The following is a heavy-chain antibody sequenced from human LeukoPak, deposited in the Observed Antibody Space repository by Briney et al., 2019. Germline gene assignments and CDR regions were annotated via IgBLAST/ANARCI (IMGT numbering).Heavy chain of an antibody. J-gene: IGHJ6*02. V-gene: IGHV1-2*06. CDR3: ARGIQLWPRNHYGMDV. CDR1: GYTFTGYY. Sequence: APVKVSCKASGYTFTGYYMHWVRQAPGQGLEWMGRINPNSGGTNYAQKFQGRVTMTRDTSISTAYMELSRLRSDDTAVYYCARGIQLWPRNHYGMDVWGQGTTVTVSS. D-gene: IGHD5-18*01. CDR2: INPNSGGT.